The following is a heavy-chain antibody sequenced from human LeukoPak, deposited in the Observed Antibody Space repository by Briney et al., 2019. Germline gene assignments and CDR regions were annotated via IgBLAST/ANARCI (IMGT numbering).Heavy chain of an antibody. CDR2: IYTGGKT. D-gene: IGHD3-22*01. Sequence: GGSLRLSCAASGLTVSTNYMTWVRQAPGKGLEWVSVIYTGGKTHYADSVKGRFINSRDDSKNTVDLQMNSLRGEDTAVYYCVRELRSSGQGRDAFDIWGQGTMVTVSS. CDR3: VRELRSSGQGRDAFDI. J-gene: IGHJ3*02. V-gene: IGHV3-66*01. CDR1: GLTVSTNY.